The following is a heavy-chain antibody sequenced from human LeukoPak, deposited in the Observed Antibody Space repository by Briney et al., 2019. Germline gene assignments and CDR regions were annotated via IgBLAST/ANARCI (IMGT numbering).Heavy chain of an antibody. D-gene: IGHD3-16*01. Sequence: GGSLRLSCAASRFTFGIYWMSWVRQAPGKGLEWVAVISYDGSNKYYADSVKGRFTISRDNSKNTVYLQMNNLRAEDTAVFYCARDKDDSLDYWGQGTLVTVSS. CDR2: ISYDGSNK. CDR3: ARDKDDSLDY. J-gene: IGHJ4*02. V-gene: IGHV3-30-3*01. CDR1: RFTFGIYW.